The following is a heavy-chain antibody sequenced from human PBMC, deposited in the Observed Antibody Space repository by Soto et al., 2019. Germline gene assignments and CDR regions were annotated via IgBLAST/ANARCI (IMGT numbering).Heavy chain of an antibody. V-gene: IGHV6-1*01. Sequence: SQTLSLTCAITGDSVSSNSAGWSWVRQSPSRGLEWLGRTYYRSKWYYEYAVSVRGRITINPDTSKTKYSLQLNSVTPEDTAVYFCARGEQYSGRIFDYWGQGTLVTVSS. J-gene: IGHJ4*01. CDR3: ARGEQYSGRIFDY. D-gene: IGHD1-26*01. CDR2: TYYRSKWYY. CDR1: GDSVSSNSAG.